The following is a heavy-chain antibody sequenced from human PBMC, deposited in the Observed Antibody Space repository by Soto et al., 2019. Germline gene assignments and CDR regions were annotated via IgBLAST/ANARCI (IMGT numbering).Heavy chain of an antibody. J-gene: IGHJ4*02. V-gene: IGHV3-33*01. Sequence: QVQLVESGGGVVQPGRSLRLSCAASGFTFSGYGMHWVRQAPGKGLEWVAVIWYDGSNENYADTVKGRFTISRDNSKKTLYLQMNSLRDEDTAVYYCARRFSRGWYADYWGQGTLVTVSS. CDR1: GFTFSGYG. CDR2: IWYDGSNE. CDR3: ARRFSRGWYADY. D-gene: IGHD6-19*01.